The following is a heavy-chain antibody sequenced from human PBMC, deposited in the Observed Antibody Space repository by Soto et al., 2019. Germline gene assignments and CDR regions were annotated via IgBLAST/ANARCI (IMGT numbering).Heavy chain of an antibody. V-gene: IGHV4-31*02. CDR2: IYYNGNT. CDR3: ARDKGGAALKGSGMDV. J-gene: IGHJ6*02. D-gene: IGHD3-10*01. Sequence: QVQVQESGPGLVKPSQTLSLKCSVSGGSIGSRDYYWSWIRQHPEKGLEWIGSIYYNGNTDYNPSFRGRPTMSLDTSMNEFSLKLTSVTAADTAVYYCARDKGGAALKGSGMDVWGQGTTVTVS. CDR1: GGSIGSRDYY.